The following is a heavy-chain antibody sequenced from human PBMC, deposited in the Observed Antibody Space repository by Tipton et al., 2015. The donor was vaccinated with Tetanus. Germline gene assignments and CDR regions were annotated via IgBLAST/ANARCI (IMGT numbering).Heavy chain of an antibody. D-gene: IGHD2-8*02. J-gene: IGHJ1*01. CDR2: VYYSGST. Sequence: TLSLTCTVSGGSISSGGFFWNWIRQFPGKGLEWIGYVYYSGSTYYNPSLKSRVTMSVDTSKNQFSLNLSSVTAADTAVYYCAGVTAQRTELYFEHWGQGTQVTVSS. CDR1: GGSISSGGFF. CDR3: AGVTAQRTELYFEH. V-gene: IGHV4-31*03.